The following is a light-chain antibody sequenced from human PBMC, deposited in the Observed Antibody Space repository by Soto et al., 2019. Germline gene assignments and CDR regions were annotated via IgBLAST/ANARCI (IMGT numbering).Light chain of an antibody. V-gene: IGKV3D-15*01. CDR3: QQYNNWPPIT. J-gene: IGKJ5*01. Sequence: VITQSASTVSVSPGERATLSCRASQSVSSNLAWYQQKPGQAPRLLIYDASNRATGIPARFSGSGSGTEFTLTISSLQSEDFAVYYCQQYNNWPPITFGQGTRLEI. CDR2: DAS. CDR1: QSVSSN.